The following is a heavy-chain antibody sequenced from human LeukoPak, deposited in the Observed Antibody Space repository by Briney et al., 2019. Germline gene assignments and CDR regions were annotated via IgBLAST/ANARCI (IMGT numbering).Heavy chain of an antibody. D-gene: IGHD3-10*01. CDR2: IWYDGSNK. CDR1: GFTFSSYG. V-gene: IGHV3-33*01. J-gene: IGHJ6*04. Sequence: PGRSLGLSCAASGFTFSSYGMHWVRQAPGKGLEWVAVIWYDGSNKYYADSVKGRFTISRDNSKNTLYLQMNSLRAEDTAVYYCARSGSGSYYVGWADYYYYGMDVWGKGTTVTVSS. CDR3: ARSGSGSYYVGWADYYYYGMDV.